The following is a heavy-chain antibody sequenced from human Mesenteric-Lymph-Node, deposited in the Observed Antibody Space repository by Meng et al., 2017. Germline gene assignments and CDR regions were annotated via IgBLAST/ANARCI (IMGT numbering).Heavy chain of an antibody. CDR1: GGSFSGYY. D-gene: IGHD5-18*01. CDR2: INHSGST. V-gene: IGHV4-34*01. Sequence: GSLRLSCAVYGGSFSGYYWSWIRQPPGKGLEWIGEINHSGSTNYNPSLKSRVTISVDTSKNQFSLSLTSLNAADTAVYYCARGSASGYYPIDEWDQGTQVTVSS. J-gene: IGHJ4*02. CDR3: ARGSASGYYPIDE.